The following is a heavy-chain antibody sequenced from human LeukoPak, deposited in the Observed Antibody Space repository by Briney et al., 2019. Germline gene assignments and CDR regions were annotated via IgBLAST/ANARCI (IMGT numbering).Heavy chain of an antibody. J-gene: IGHJ5*02. V-gene: IGHV1-2*02. CDR3: ARGYCSSTSCYGSWFDP. D-gene: IGHD2-2*01. CDR1: GCTFTGYY. CDR2: INPNSGGT. Sequence: GASVKVSCKASGCTFTGYYMHWVRQAPGQGLEWMGWINPNSGGTNYAQKFQGRVTMTRDTSISTAYMELSRLRSDDTAVYYCARGYCSSTSCYGSWFDPWGQGTLVTVSS.